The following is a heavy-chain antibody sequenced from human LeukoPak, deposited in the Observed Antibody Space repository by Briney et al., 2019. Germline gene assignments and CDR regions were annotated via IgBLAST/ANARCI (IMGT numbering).Heavy chain of an antibody. J-gene: IGHJ4*02. CDR3: ARVGREYSSSPDPYYFDY. Sequence: SVKVSCKASGGTFSSYAISWVRQAPGQGLEWMGGIIPIFGTANYAQKFQGRVTITTDESTSTAYMELSSLRSEDTAVYYCARVGREYSSSPDPYYFDYWGQGTLVTVSS. CDR1: GGTFSSYA. V-gene: IGHV1-69*05. CDR2: IIPIFGTA. D-gene: IGHD6-6*01.